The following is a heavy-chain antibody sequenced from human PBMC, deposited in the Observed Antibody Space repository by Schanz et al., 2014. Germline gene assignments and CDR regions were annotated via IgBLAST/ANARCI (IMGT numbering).Heavy chain of an antibody. CDR1: GFTFDDYA. D-gene: IGHD3-16*01. CDR3: AKDLYNYGIFDC. Sequence: EVQLVESGGGVVRPGGSLRLSCAASGFTFDDYAMSWVRQAPGKGLEWVSAINWSDGSTGYADSVKGRFTISRDNGKNSLYLQMNSLRADDTAVYYCAKDLYNYGIFDCWGQGTLVTVSS. CDR2: INWSDGST. J-gene: IGHJ5*01. V-gene: IGHV3-20*04.